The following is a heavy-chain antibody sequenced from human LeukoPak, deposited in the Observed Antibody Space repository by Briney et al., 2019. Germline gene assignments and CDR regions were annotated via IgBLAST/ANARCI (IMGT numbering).Heavy chain of an antibody. V-gene: IGHV1-69-2*01. CDR3: ARDLVYSGSY. CDR2: VDPEDGET. J-gene: IGHJ4*02. Sequence: ASVKVSCKVSGYTFTDYYMHWVQQAPGEGLEWMGLVDPEDGETIYAEKFQGRVTITADTSTDTAYMELSSLRSEDTAVYYCARDLVYSGSYWGQGTLVTVSS. CDR1: GYTFTDYY. D-gene: IGHD1-26*01.